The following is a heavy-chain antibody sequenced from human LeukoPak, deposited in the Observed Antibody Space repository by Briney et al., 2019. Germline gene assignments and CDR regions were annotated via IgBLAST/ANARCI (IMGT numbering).Heavy chain of an antibody. CDR2: INTNSGNT. D-gene: IGHD6-13*01. CDR1: AYPFNSYG. CDR3: ARGVGIAAAGYFYYYMDV. Sequence: ASVKVSCKASAYPFNSYGINWVRQAPGQGLEWMGWINTNSGNTNYAQKLQGRVTMTTDTSTSTAYMELTRLRSDDTAVYYCARGVGIAAAGYFYYYMDVWGKGTTVTVSS. V-gene: IGHV1-18*01. J-gene: IGHJ6*03.